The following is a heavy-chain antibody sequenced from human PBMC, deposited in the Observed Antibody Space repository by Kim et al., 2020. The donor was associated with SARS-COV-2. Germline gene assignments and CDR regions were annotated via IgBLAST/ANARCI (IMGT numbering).Heavy chain of an antibody. J-gene: IGHJ4*02. V-gene: IGHV4-4*02. CDR2: IYHSGST. D-gene: IGHD5-18*01. Sequence: SETLSLTCAVSGGSISSSNWWSWVRQPPGKGLEWIGEIYHSGSTNYNPSLKSRVTISVDKSKNQFSLKLSSVTAADTAVYYCARAGQGTAMVTRDYFDYCGQGTLVTVSS. CDR1: GGSISSSNW. CDR3: ARAGQGTAMVTRDYFDY.